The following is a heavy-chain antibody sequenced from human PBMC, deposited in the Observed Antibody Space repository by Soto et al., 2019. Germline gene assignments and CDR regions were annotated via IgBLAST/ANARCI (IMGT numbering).Heavy chain of an antibody. CDR3: AKRRGAGGHFDY. J-gene: IGHJ4*02. CDR1: GFTFSSYA. D-gene: IGHD2-15*01. V-gene: IGHV3-23*01. Sequence: LRLSCAASGFTFSSYAMGWVRQGPGKGLEWVAGVSIGGSTHYADSVRGRFTISRDNSKNTLSLQMNSLTAEDTAVYFCAKRRGAGGHFDYWGQGALVTVSS. CDR2: VSIGGST.